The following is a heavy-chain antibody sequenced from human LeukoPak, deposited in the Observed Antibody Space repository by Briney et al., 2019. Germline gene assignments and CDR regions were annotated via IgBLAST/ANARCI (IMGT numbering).Heavy chain of an antibody. CDR2: INHSGST. D-gene: IGHD2-15*01. CDR1: GGSFSGYY. J-gene: IGHJ6*02. Sequence: SETLSLTCAVYGGSFSGYYWSWILQPPGKGLEWIGEINHSGSTNYNPSLKSRVTISVDTSKNQFSLKLSSVTAADTAVYYYARGRYCSGGSCYSGGYYYYYGMDVWGQGTTVTVSS. V-gene: IGHV4-34*01. CDR3: ARGRYCSGGSCYSGGYYYYYGMDV.